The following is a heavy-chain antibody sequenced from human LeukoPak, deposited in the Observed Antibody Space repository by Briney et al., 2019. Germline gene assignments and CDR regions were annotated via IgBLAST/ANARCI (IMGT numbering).Heavy chain of an antibody. CDR3: ARGGGDCSRASCVDY. V-gene: IGHV4-59*01. CDR2: FYYSGNT. Sequence: SETLSLTCTVSGVSISSYYWSWIRQPPGKGLEWIGYFYYSGNTNYNPSLKSRVTMSVDTSKSQFSLKLSSVTAADTAVYYCARGGGDCSRASCVDYWGQGTLVTVSS. D-gene: IGHD2-2*01. J-gene: IGHJ4*02. CDR1: GVSISSYY.